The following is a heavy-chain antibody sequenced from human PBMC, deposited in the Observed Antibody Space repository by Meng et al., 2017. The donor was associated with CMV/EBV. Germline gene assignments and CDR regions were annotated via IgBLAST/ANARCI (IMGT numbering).Heavy chain of an antibody. CDR3: ARVRGCSSNRCYVELDY. CDR1: GFTFSDYE. V-gene: IGHV3-48*03. Sequence: GESLKISCAASGFTFSDYEMNWVRQAPGKGLEWISYISSSGSTIYYADSVKGRFTISRDNAKNSLYLQMNSLRGEDTAVYHCARVRGCSSNRCYVELDYWGQGTLVTVSS. CDR2: ISSSGSTI. J-gene: IGHJ4*02. D-gene: IGHD2-2*01.